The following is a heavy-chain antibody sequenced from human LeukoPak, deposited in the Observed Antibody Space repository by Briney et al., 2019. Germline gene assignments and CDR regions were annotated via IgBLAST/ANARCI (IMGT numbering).Heavy chain of an antibody. J-gene: IGHJ4*02. CDR2: ISRSSSTI. CDR1: GFTFNNYS. D-gene: IGHD5-12*01. CDR3: ARVVGIVATIDY. V-gene: IGHV3-48*01. Sequence: GGSLRLSCAASGFTFNNYSMNWVRQAPGKGLEWVSYISRSSSTIYYADSVKGRFIISRDNAKNSLYLQMNSLRAEDTAVYYCARVVGIVATIDYWGQGTLVTVSS.